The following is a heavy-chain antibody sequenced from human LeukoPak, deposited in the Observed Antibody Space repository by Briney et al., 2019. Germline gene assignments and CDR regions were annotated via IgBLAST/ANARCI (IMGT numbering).Heavy chain of an antibody. CDR2: TYYSGSP. J-gene: IGHJ4*02. CDR1: GGSFSSGGYH. Sequence: PSETLSLTCTVSGGSFSSGGYHWSWIRQHPGKGLEWIGYTYYSGSPYYNPSLKSRVTISVDTSKNQFSLKLSSVTAADTAVYYCARDFDYGGNSELKYWGQGTLVTVSS. CDR3: ARDFDYGGNSELKY. D-gene: IGHD4-23*01. V-gene: IGHV4-31*03.